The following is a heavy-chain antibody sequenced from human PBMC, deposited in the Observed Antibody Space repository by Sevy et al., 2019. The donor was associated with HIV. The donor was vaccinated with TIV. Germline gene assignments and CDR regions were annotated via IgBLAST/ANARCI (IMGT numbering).Heavy chain of an antibody. Sequence: GGSLRLSCAASGFSFRTYSIHWVRQAPGKGLEWVAVISSGRENSYYAESVRGRFTVSRDNSKTTAFLQMSSLTTGDTAVYYCARDLCGGDCLYYAVDVWGQGTTVTVSS. CDR1: GFSFRTYS. CDR3: ARDLCGGDCLYYAVDV. V-gene: IGHV3-30*15. D-gene: IGHD2-21*02. CDR2: ISSGRENS. J-gene: IGHJ6*02.